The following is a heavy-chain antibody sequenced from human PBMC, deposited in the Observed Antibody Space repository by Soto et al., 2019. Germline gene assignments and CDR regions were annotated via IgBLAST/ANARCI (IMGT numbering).Heavy chain of an antibody. CDR2: IIPIFGTA. Sequence: ASVKVSCKASGGTFSSYAISWVRQAPGQGLEWMGGIIPIFGTANYAQKFQGRVTITADESTSTAYMELSSLRSEDTAVYYCASRWYQLLIEGNYYYYGMDVWGQGTTVTVSS. V-gene: IGHV1-69*13. CDR1: GGTFSSYA. D-gene: IGHD2-2*01. J-gene: IGHJ6*02. CDR3: ASRWYQLLIEGNYYYYGMDV.